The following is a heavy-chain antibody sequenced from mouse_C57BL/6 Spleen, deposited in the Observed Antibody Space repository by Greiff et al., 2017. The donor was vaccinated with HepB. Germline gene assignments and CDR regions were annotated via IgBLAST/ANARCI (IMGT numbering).Heavy chain of an antibody. CDR1: GYSITSGYY. Sequence: EVKLQESGPGLVKPSQSLSLTCSVTGYSITSGYYWNWIRQFPGNKLEWMGYISYDGSNNYNPSLKNRISITRDTSKNQFFLKLNSVTTEDTATYYCARERARVYDGYPWFAYWGQGTLVTVSA. D-gene: IGHD2-3*01. CDR3: ARERARVYDGYPWFAY. V-gene: IGHV3-6*01. J-gene: IGHJ3*01. CDR2: ISYDGSN.